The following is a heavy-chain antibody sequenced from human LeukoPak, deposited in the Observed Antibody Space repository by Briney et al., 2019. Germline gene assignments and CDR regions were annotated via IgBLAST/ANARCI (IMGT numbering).Heavy chain of an antibody. D-gene: IGHD2-15*01. CDR1: GFTFNSYT. J-gene: IGHJ5*02. CDR2: ISYDGSNK. V-gene: IGHV3-30*04. CDR3: ARGVRGVVVVPRFDP. Sequence: GGSLRLSCAASGFTFNSYTLNWVRQAPGKGLEWVAVISYDGSNKYYADSVKGRFTISRDNSKNTLYLQMNSLRAEDTAVYYCARGVRGVVVVPRFDPWGQGTLVTVSS.